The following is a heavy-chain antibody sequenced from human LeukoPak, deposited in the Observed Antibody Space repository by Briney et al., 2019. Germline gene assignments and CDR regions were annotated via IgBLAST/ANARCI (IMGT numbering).Heavy chain of an antibody. D-gene: IGHD3-22*01. Sequence: GGSLRLSCVSSGFTFNNYAMNWVRQAPGKGLEWVSSISGSGSITYYADSVKGRFTISRDNSKNTLYLQMNSLRAEDTAVYYCASITMMGYYFDYWGQGTLVTVSS. CDR3: ASITMMGYYFDY. J-gene: IGHJ4*02. V-gene: IGHV3-23*01. CDR2: ISGSGSIT. CDR1: GFTFNNYA.